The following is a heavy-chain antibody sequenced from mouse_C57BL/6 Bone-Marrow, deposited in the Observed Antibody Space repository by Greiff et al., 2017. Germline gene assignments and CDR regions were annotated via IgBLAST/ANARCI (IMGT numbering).Heavy chain of an antibody. CDR1: GYTFTSYW. CDR2: IHPNSGST. CDR3: ARGGGLWAY. V-gene: IGHV1-64*01. Sequence: QVQLQQPGAELVKPGASVKLSCKASGYTFTSYWMHWVKQRPGQGLEWIGMIHPNSGSTNYNEKFKSKATLTVDKSSSTAYMQLSSLTSEDSAVYYCARGGGLWAYWGQGTLVTVSA. J-gene: IGHJ3*01. D-gene: IGHD1-1*02.